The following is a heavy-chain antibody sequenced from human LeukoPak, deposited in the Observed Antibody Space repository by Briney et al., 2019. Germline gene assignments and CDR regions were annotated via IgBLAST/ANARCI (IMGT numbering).Heavy chain of an antibody. CDR3: VREHHSSGWYAFDY. V-gene: IGHV4-59*01. CDR1: GGSFSGYY. Sequence: SETLSLTCAVYGGSFSGYYWSWIRQPPGKGLEWIGYIYYSGSTNYNPSLKSRVTISVDTSKNQFSLKLSSVTAADTAVYYCVREHHSSGWYAFDYWGQGTLVTVSS. D-gene: IGHD6-19*01. CDR2: IYYSGST. J-gene: IGHJ4*02.